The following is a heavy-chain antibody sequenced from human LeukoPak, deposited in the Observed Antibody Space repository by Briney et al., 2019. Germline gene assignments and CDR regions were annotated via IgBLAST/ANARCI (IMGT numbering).Heavy chain of an antibody. D-gene: IGHD1-26*01. CDR3: ARLVGDSAGY. V-gene: IGHV4-34*01. CDR1: GGSFSGYY. J-gene: IGHJ4*02. Sequence: SETPSLTCAVYGGSFSGYYWSWIRQPPGKGLEWIGEINHSGSTNYNPSLKSRVTISVDTSKNQFSLKLSSVTAADTAVYYCARLVGDSAGYWGQGTLVTVSS. CDR2: INHSGST.